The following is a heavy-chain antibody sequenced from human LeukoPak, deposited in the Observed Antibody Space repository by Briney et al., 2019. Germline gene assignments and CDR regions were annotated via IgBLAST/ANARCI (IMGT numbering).Heavy chain of an antibody. CDR1: GFTFSGSA. CDR2: IRSKANSYAT. Sequence: GGSLRLSCAASGFTFSGSAMHWVRQASWKGLKWVGRIRSKANSYATAYAASVKGRFTISRDDSKNTAYLQMNSLKTEDTAVYYCAREQNYGGNSEDIDYWGQGTLVTVSS. CDR3: AREQNYGGNSEDIDY. V-gene: IGHV3-73*01. J-gene: IGHJ4*02. D-gene: IGHD4-23*01.